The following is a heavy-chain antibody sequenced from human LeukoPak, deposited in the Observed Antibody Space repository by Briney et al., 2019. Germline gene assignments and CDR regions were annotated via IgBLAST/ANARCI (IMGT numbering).Heavy chain of an antibody. J-gene: IGHJ4*02. Sequence: GGSLRLSCAASGFTFGSYAMSWVRQAPGKGLEWVSAISGSGGSTYYADSVKGRFTISRDNSKNTLYLQMNSLRAEDTAVYYCAKDLGIAVADHNFDYWGQGTLVTVSS. CDR2: ISGSGGST. CDR1: GFTFGSYA. CDR3: AKDLGIAVADHNFDY. V-gene: IGHV3-23*01. D-gene: IGHD6-19*01.